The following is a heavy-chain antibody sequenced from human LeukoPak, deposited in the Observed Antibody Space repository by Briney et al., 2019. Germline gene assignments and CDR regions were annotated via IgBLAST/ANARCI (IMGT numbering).Heavy chain of an antibody. CDR2: ISAYSGNT. Sequence: GASVKVSCKASGYSFTSYGINWVRQAPGQGLEWMGWISAYSGNTKYAQKLQGRVTMTTATSTSTAYMELRSLRSDDTAVYYCARGSGSYYSRFDYWGQGTLVTVSS. J-gene: IGHJ4*02. CDR1: GYSFTSYG. V-gene: IGHV1-18*01. D-gene: IGHD1-26*01. CDR3: ARGSGSYYSRFDY.